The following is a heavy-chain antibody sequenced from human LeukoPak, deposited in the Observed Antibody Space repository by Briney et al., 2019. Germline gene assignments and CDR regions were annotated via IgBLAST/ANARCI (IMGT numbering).Heavy chain of an antibody. CDR2: IRYDGSNN. D-gene: IGHD6-19*01. V-gene: IGHV3-30*02. Sequence: GGSLRLSCAASGFTFSSYGMHWVRQAPGKGLEWVAFIRYDGSNNYYADSVKGRFTISRDNSKNTLYLQMNSLRAEDTAVYYCAKAPAGPWVSQHWYFDLWGRGTLVTVSS. J-gene: IGHJ2*01. CDR3: AKAPAGPWVSQHWYFDL. CDR1: GFTFSSYG.